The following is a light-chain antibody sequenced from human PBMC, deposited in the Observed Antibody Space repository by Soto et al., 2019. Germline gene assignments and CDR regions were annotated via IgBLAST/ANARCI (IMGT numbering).Light chain of an antibody. V-gene: IGKV1-12*01. CDR3: QQATSFPRT. J-gene: IGKJ1*01. Sequence: DIQMIQSPSFVSASVGDRVTISCRASQGITSWLAWYQQTKGKAPKILIYAASTLQGGVPSRFRGSGSGTEFTLPLSRLQPEDFETYYCQQATSFPRTFGQGTKVDIK. CDR1: QGITSW. CDR2: AAS.